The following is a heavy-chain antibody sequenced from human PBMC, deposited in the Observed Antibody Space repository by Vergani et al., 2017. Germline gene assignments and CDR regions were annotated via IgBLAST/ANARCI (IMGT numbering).Heavy chain of an antibody. J-gene: IGHJ4*02. Sequence: EAQLVESGGGLIQPGGSLRLSCAASGFTFSRYGMDWVRQAPGKGLEWIAYISSSGSTIYYADSVKGRFTISRDNAKNSLYLQMNSLRAEDTAVYYCARDHALCSGYLDYWGQGTLVTVSS. CDR3: ARDHALCSGYLDY. D-gene: IGHD2-15*01. V-gene: IGHV3-48*04. CDR2: ISSSGSTI. CDR1: GFTFSRYG.